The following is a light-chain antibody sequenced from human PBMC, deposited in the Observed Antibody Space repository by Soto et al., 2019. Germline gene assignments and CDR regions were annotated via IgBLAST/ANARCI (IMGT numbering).Light chain of an antibody. CDR3: AAWDDSLRGVV. Sequence: VLTQPPSASGTPGQRVTISCSGSSSNIGSNYVYWYQQLPRTAPKLLIYRNNQRPSGVPDRFSGSESGTSASLAISGLRSEDEADYYCAAWDDSLRGVVFGGGTKLTVL. J-gene: IGLJ2*01. CDR1: SSNIGSNY. V-gene: IGLV1-47*01. CDR2: RNN.